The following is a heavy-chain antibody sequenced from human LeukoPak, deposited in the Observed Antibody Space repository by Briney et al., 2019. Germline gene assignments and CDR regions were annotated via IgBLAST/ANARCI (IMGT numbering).Heavy chain of an antibody. Sequence: QTGGSLRLSCAASGFTFSSYAMSWVRQAPGKGLEWVSAISGSGGSTYYADSVKGRFTISRDNSKNTLYLQMNSLRAEDTAVYYCAKDYVPRITMIVVVPDYWGQGTLVTVSS. V-gene: IGHV3-23*01. CDR2: ISGSGGST. J-gene: IGHJ4*02. CDR1: GFTFSSYA. D-gene: IGHD3-22*01. CDR3: AKDYVPRITMIVVVPDY.